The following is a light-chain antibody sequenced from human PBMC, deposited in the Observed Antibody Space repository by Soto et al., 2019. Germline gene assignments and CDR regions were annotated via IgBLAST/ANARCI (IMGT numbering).Light chain of an antibody. CDR3: QQYGSSPGT. CDR2: GAS. V-gene: IGKV3-20*01. J-gene: IGKJ2*01. CDR1: ETVRSNP. Sequence: EIVLTQSPGTLSLSPGESAVLSCRASETVRSNPLAWYQQKPGQAPRLLIHGASSRATGIPDRFSGSGSGTDFTLTISRLEPQDFGVYYCQQYGSSPGTFGQGTKLEIK.